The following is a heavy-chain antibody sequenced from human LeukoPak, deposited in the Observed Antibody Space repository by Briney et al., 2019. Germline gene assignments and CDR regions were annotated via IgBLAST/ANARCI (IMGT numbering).Heavy chain of an antibody. Sequence: PGRSMRLSCVASGFTFSTYAMSWVRQAPGKGREWVSAISGSGGSTYYADSVKGRFTISRDNSKNTLYLQMNSLRAEDTAVYYCANPRGYSYGSDYWGQGTLVTVSS. CDR1: GFTFSTYA. CDR2: ISGSGGST. CDR3: ANPRGYSYGSDY. D-gene: IGHD5-18*01. J-gene: IGHJ4*02. V-gene: IGHV3-23*01.